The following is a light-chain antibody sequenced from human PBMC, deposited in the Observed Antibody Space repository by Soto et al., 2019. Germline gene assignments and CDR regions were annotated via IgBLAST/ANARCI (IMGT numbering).Light chain of an antibody. CDR1: QSISSY. CDR3: QQTDTFPRT. V-gene: IGKV1-39*01. Sequence: DIQMTQSPSSLPASVGDRVTITCRASQSISSYLNWYQHKPGKAPKLLIYAASSLQTGVPSRFSGSRSGTDFALTISSLQREDFATYYCQQTDTFPRTFGQGTKVEMK. CDR2: AAS. J-gene: IGKJ1*01.